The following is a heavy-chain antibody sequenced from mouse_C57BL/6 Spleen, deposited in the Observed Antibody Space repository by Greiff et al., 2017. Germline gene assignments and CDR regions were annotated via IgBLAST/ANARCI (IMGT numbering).Heavy chain of an antibody. CDR1: GYTFTDYE. D-gene: IGHD1-1*01. Sequence: QVQLQQSGAELVRPGASVTLSCKASGYTFTDYEMHWVKQTPVHGLEWIGAIDPETGGTAYNQKFKGKATMTADTSSNTAYLQLSSLTSEDTAVYYCTTRDYGSRTLFDYWGQGTTLTVSS. CDR3: TTRDYGSRTLFDY. J-gene: IGHJ2*01. CDR2: IDPETGGT. V-gene: IGHV1-15*01.